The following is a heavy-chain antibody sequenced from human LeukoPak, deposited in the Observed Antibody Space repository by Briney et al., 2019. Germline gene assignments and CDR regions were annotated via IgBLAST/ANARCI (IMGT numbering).Heavy chain of an antibody. D-gene: IGHD2-15*01. CDR3: TRDGGSGVDY. CDR1: GFTVSTNY. V-gene: IGHV3-66*01. J-gene: IGHJ4*02. Sequence: GGSLRLSCAASGFTVSTNYMSWVRQAPGKGLEWVSVIYSGGNTYYADSVKGRFTISKDDSKNTMYLQMNSVRVEDTAVYFCTRDGGSGVDYWGQGTLVTVSS. CDR2: IYSGGNT.